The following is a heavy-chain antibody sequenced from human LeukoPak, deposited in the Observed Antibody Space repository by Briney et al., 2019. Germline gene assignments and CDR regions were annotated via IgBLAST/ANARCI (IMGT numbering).Heavy chain of an antibody. J-gene: IGHJ5*02. CDR3: ARAAAAGTGWFDP. CDR2: ISSSSSYI. Sequence: GGSLRLSCAASGSTFSSYSMNWFRQAPGKGLEWVSSISSSSSYIYYADSVKGRFTISRDNAKNSLYLQMNSLRAEDTAVYYCARAAAAGTGWFDPWGQGTLVTVSS. D-gene: IGHD6-13*01. V-gene: IGHV3-21*01. CDR1: GSTFSSYS.